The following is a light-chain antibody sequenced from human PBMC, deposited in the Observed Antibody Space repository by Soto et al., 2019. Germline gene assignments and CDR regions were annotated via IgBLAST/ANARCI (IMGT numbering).Light chain of an antibody. CDR1: SGHSSYA. J-gene: IGLJ2*01. CDR2: VNTDGSH. CDR3: QAWGNGFRV. V-gene: IGLV4-69*01. Sequence: QPVLTQSPSASASLGASVKLTCTLSSGHSSYAIAWHQQQPEKGPRYLMNVNTDGSHDKGDGIPDRFSGSSSGAERYLTISSLQSEDEADYYCQAWGNGFRVFGGGTKLTVL.